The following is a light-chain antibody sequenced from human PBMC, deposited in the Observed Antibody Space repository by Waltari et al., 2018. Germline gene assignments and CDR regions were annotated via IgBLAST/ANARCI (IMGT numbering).Light chain of an antibody. CDR3: AAWDDSPSGHVV. V-gene: IGLV1-47*02. Sequence: SVLTQPPSASGAPGQRVTISCSGSSSNIGSHYVYWYQQLPGTAPKLLIYTDDQRAPGVPDRVSASKSGTSASLAISGLRSEDEADYYCAAWDDSPSGHVVFGGGTKLTVL. J-gene: IGLJ2*01. CDR2: TDD. CDR1: SSNIGSHY.